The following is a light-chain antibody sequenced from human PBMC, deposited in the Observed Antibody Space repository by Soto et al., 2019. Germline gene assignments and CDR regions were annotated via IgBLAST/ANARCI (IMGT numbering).Light chain of an antibody. CDR2: AVS. CDR1: SSDVGLYDY. V-gene: IGLV2-14*01. CDR3: SSYTSDSSYV. Sequence: LPQPASVSGSPGQSITISCTGTSSDVGLYDYVSWYQQHPGKAPQLMIYAVSNRPSGVSNRFSASKSGNTASLFISGLQAEDEADYYCSSYTSDSSYVFGSGTKVTVL. J-gene: IGLJ1*01.